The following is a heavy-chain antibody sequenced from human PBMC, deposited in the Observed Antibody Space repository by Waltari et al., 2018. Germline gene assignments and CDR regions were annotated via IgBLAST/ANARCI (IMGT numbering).Heavy chain of an antibody. CDR3: ARDTRDQHLYAFDI. J-gene: IGHJ3*02. V-gene: IGHV4-4*07. CDR2: IYLGWST. Sequence: QVQLQESGPGLVKPSETLSLTCTVSGGSIDPYYWSWIRQSAGKGLEWIGRIYLGWSTTYNPSLNRRVTMSVDTSKNQISLKLNSVTAADTAVYYCARDTRDQHLYAFDIWGQGTVVTVSS. CDR1: GGSIDPYY.